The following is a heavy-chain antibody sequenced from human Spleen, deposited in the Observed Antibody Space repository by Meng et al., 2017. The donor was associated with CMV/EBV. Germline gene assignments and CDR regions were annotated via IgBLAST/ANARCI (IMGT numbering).Heavy chain of an antibody. D-gene: IGHD4-17*01. CDR1: GFTFNSYW. J-gene: IGHJ6*02. V-gene: IGHV3-74*01. Sequence: DSGFTFNSYWMHWVRQAPGKGLVWVARINSDGSSTSYADSVKGRCTIARDNAKNTLYLQMNSLRAEDTAVYYCARDSRSGPTVMDVWGQGTTVTVSS. CDR3: ARDSRSGPTVMDV. CDR2: INSDGSST.